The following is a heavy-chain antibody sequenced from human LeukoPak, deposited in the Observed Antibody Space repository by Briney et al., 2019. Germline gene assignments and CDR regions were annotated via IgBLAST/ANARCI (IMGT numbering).Heavy chain of an antibody. CDR2: INAGSGNT. CDR3: ARYYYDSSGVRIFDY. Sequence: ASVKVSCKASGYTFTSYAMHWVRQAPGQRLEWMGWINAGSGNTKYSQKFQGRVTITRDTSASTAYMELSSPRSEDTAVYYCARYYYDSSGVRIFDYWGQGTLVTVSS. J-gene: IGHJ4*02. D-gene: IGHD3-22*01. V-gene: IGHV1-3*01. CDR1: GYTFTSYA.